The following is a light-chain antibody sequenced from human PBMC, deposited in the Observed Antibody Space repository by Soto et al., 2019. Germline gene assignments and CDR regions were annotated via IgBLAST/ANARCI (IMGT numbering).Light chain of an antibody. CDR2: GNS. V-gene: IGLV1-40*01. J-gene: IGLJ1*01. Sequence: QSVLTQPPSVSGAPGQRVTISCTGSSSNIGAGYYVHWYQQLPGTAPKLLIYGNSNRPSGVPDRFSGSKSGTSASLAITGLQAEDEAGYYCQSYDSSLSGYVFGTGTKVTVL. CDR1: SSNIGAGYY. CDR3: QSYDSSLSGYV.